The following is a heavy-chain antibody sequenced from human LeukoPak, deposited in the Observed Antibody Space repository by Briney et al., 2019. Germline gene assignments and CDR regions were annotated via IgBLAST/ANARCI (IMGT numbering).Heavy chain of an antibody. CDR3: AREGESGSYYLN. D-gene: IGHD1-26*01. V-gene: IGHV4-59*01. CDR1: GGSISSYY. Sequence: SETLSLTCTVSGGSISSYYWSWIRQPPGKGLEWIGYIYYSGSTNYNPSLKSRVTISVDTSKNQFSLKLSSVTAADTAVYYCAREGESGSYYLNWGQGTLVTVSS. CDR2: IYYSGST. J-gene: IGHJ4*02.